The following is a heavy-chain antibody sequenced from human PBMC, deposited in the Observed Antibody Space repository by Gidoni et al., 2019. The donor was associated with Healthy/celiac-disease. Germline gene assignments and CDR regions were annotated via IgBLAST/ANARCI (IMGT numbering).Heavy chain of an antibody. CDR2: ISWNSGSI. J-gene: IGHJ4*02. V-gene: IGHV3-9*01. CDR1: GFTFDDYA. Sequence: EVQLVESGGGLVQPGRSLRLSCAASGFTFDDYAMHWVRQAPGKGLEWVSGISWNSGSIGYADSVKGRFTISRDNAKNSLYLQMNSLRAEDTALYYCGAMAPTRSHFDYWGQGTLVTVSS. D-gene: IGHD5-18*01. CDR3: GAMAPTRSHFDY.